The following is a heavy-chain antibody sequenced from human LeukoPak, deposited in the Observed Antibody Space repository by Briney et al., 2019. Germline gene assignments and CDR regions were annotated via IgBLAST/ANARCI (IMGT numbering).Heavy chain of an antibody. J-gene: IGHJ4*02. CDR3: AKASGSPYYFDY. Sequence: VGSLRLSCAASGFTFSNLAMSWVRQAPGKGLECVSLISANGGATYYADSVKGRFTISRDNSKSTLYLQMNSLRADDTAVYYCAKASGSPYYFDYWGQGTLVTVSS. CDR1: GFTFSNLA. D-gene: IGHD3-10*01. V-gene: IGHV3-23*01. CDR2: ISANGGAT.